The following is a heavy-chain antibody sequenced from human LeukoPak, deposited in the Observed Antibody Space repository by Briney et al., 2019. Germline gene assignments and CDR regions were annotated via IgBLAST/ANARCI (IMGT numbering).Heavy chain of an antibody. Sequence: DSGPTLVEPTEILTLTCTFSGASLATSAVGGAWVRQSPGKALEWLALIDLDDDERHSPSLRRRLTLTKANYKEQVGLTMTYKEPVDTAAYDCAHKFDGNSYGWLGGYFNYWGKGILVAVS. J-gene: IGHJ4*02. CDR3: AHKFDGNSYGWLGGYFNY. D-gene: IGHD3-16*01. CDR2: IDLDDDE. V-gene: IGHV2-5*02. CDR1: GASLATSAVG.